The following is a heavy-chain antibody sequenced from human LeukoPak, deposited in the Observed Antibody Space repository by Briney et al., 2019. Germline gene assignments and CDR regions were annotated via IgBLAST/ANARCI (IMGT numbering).Heavy chain of an antibody. CDR3: VRGTLKNWFDP. V-gene: IGHV4-30-2*01. CDR1: GDSLSSGGYS. J-gene: IGHJ5*02. CDR2: IYQTGTT. Sequence: SETLSLTCAVSGDSLSSGGYSWSWFRQPPGKGLEWVGYIYQTGTTYYNPSLKSRVTISVDRSKNQFSLELTSVTAADTAVYYCVRGTLKNWFDPWGQGTLVTVSS.